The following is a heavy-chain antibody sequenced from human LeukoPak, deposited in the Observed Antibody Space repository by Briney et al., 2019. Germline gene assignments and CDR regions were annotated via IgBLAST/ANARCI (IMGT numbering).Heavy chain of an antibody. D-gene: IGHD3-22*01. V-gene: IGHV3-9*01. CDR2: ISWNSGSI. Sequence: GRSLRLSCAASGFTFDDYAMHWVRQAPGKGPEWVSGISWNSGSIGYADSVKGRFTISRDNAKNSLYLQMNSLRAEDTALYYCAKSDSSGYYYGLWNYRGQGTLVTVSS. J-gene: IGHJ4*02. CDR3: AKSDSSGYYYGLWNY. CDR1: GFTFDDYA.